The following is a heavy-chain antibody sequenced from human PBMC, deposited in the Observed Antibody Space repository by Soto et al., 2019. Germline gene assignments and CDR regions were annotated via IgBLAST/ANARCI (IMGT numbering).Heavy chain of an antibody. CDR1: GVIFSSYW. CDR3: ARVHDDISAYRGFDY. D-gene: IGHD3-22*01. V-gene: IGHV3-7*05. CDR2: IKQDGSEQ. Sequence: LRLSYGVAGVIFSSYWMHWVRQAPGKGLEWVANIKQDGSEQNYVDSVKGRFTISRDNVKNSLFLHLSSLRAEDTAVYYFARVHDDISAYRGFDYWGLGTLVTVSS. J-gene: IGHJ4*02.